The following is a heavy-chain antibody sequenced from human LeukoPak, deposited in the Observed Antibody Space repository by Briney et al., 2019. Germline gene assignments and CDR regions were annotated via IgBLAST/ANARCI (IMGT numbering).Heavy chain of an antibody. D-gene: IGHD3-22*01. CDR3: ATVGYDSSGYVFDY. J-gene: IGHJ4*02. Sequence: ASVKVSCKVSGYTLTELSMHWVRQAPGKGLEWMGGFDPEDGETIYAQKFQGRVTMTEDTSTDTAYMELSSLRSEDTAVYYCATVGYDSSGYVFDYWGQGTLVTVSS. V-gene: IGHV1-24*01. CDR2: FDPEDGET. CDR1: GYTLTELS.